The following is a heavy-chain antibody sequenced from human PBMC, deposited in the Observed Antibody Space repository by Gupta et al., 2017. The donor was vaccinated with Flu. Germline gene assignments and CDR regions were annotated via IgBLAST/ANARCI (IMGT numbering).Heavy chain of an antibody. J-gene: IGHJ5*02. CDR3: ARVPYSGYSTFDP. D-gene: IGHD4-11*01. Sequence: EVQLVESGGGLVQPGGSLRLSCEASGFTFSSYWMHWVRQTPGKGLVWISRIDPDGSTTNYADSVKDRFTISRDNAKNTLFLQMNSLRVEDSAVYYCARVPYSGYSTFDPWGQGTLVTVSS. CDR1: GFTFSSYW. V-gene: IGHV3-74*01. CDR2: IDPDGSTT.